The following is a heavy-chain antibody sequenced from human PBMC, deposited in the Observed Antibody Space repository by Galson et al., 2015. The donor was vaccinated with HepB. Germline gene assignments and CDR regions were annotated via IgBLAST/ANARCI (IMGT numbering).Heavy chain of an antibody. CDR1: GFTVSSNY. V-gene: IGHV3-53*01. CDR3: AREGAYCGGDCYEPGYYYYYMDV. J-gene: IGHJ6*03. D-gene: IGHD2-21*01. Sequence: SLRLSCAASGFTVSSNYMSWVRQAPGKGLEWVSVIYSGGSTYYADSVKGRFTISRDNSKNTLYLQMNSLRAEDTAVYYCAREGAYCGGDCYEPGYYYYYMDVWGKGTTVTVSS. CDR2: IYSGGST.